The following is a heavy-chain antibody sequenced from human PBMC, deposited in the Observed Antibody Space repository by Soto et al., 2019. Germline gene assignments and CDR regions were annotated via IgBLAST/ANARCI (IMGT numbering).Heavy chain of an antibody. CDR3: ARDPEYSSSWYVAFDI. Sequence: SQTLSLTCAISGDSVSSNSAARNWIRQSPSRGLEWLGRTYYRSKWYNDYAVSVKSRITINPDTSKNQFSLQLNSVTPEDMVVYYCARDPEYSSSWYVAFDIWGQGTMVTVSS. J-gene: IGHJ3*02. CDR2: TYYRSKWYN. V-gene: IGHV6-1*01. D-gene: IGHD6-13*01. CDR1: GDSVSSNSAA.